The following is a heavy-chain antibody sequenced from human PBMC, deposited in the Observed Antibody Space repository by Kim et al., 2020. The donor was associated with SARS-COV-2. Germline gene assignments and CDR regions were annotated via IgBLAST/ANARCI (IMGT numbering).Heavy chain of an antibody. V-gene: IGHV1-2*06. Sequence: ASVKVSCKASGYTFTGYYIHWVRQTPGQGLEWMGRINPNSGGTTYAQKFQGRVTMTRDTSISTAYMELSSLRSDDTAVYYCARVFADSTSWYNEGRHYYYYGMDVWGQGTTVAVSS. CDR1: GYTFTGYY. D-gene: IGHD6-13*01. CDR2: INPNSGGT. J-gene: IGHJ6*02. CDR3: ARVFADSTSWYNEGRHYYYYGMDV.